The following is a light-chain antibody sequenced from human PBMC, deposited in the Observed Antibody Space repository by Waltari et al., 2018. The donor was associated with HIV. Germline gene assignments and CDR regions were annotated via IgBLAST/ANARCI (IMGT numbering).Light chain of an antibody. CDR2: QDT. Sequence: SFELTQPPSVSVSPGQTASITCSGDKLGDKYASWYQQKPGQSPVLVIYQDTKRPSGIPWRFSGSTSGNTVTLTIGGTLALDEADYYCQAWDSITGVFGGGTKLTVL. CDR1: KLGDKY. V-gene: IGLV3-1*01. CDR3: QAWDSITGV. J-gene: IGLJ3*02.